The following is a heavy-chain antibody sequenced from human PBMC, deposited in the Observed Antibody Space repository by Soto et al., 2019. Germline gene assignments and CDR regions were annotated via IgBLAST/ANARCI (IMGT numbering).Heavy chain of an antibody. Sequence: HPGGSLRLSCAASGFTFSNYAMNWVRQAPGKGLEWVSQISGTGGSTYYADSVKGRFTISRDNSKNTLYMQMNSLRGEDTAVYYCALRTTMVPNWVDPWGRGTLVTVSS. CDR3: ALRTTMVPNWVDP. V-gene: IGHV3-23*01. D-gene: IGHD3-10*01. CDR1: GFTFSNYA. J-gene: IGHJ5*02. CDR2: ISGTGGST.